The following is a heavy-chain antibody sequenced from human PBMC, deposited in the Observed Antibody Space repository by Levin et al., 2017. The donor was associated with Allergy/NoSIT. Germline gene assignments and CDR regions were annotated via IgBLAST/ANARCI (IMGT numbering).Heavy chain of an antibody. D-gene: IGHD2-21*02. CDR2: IYPSGSA. CDR3: AREGYCGGDCDALGWFDP. Sequence: PSETLSLTCAVSGASISSGGYSWSWIRQPPGKGLEWIGYIYPSGSAYYNPSLKSRVSISIDWSQNQFSLKLSSVTAADTAVYYCAREGYCGGDCDALGWFDPWGQGTLVTVSS. CDR1: GASISSGGYS. J-gene: IGHJ5*02. V-gene: IGHV4-30-2*01.